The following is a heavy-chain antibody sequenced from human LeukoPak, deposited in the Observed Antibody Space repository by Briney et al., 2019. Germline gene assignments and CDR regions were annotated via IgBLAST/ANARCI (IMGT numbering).Heavy chain of an antibody. CDR2: ISGSGGST. CDR3: ARGGIPTGPYYYFYYMDV. Sequence: GGSLRLSCAASGFTFSSYAMSWVRQAPGKGLEWVSAISGSGGSTYYADSVKGRFTISRDNSKNTLYLQMNSLRAEDTAVYYCARGGIPTGPYYYFYYMDVWGKGTAVTVSS. V-gene: IGHV3-23*01. D-gene: IGHD3-10*01. CDR1: GFTFSSYA. J-gene: IGHJ6*03.